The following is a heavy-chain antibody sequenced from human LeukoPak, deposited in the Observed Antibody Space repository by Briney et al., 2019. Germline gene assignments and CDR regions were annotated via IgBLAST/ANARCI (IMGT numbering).Heavy chain of an antibody. J-gene: IGHJ4*02. CDR1: GFTFGSYW. Sequence: GGSLRLSCAASGFTFGSYWMSWVRQAPGKGLEWVANIKQDGSEKYYVDSVKGRFTISRDNAKNSLYLQMNSLRAEDTAVYYCAGDYLLDYWGQGTLVTVSS. V-gene: IGHV3-7*01. CDR3: AGDYLLDY. CDR2: IKQDGSEK.